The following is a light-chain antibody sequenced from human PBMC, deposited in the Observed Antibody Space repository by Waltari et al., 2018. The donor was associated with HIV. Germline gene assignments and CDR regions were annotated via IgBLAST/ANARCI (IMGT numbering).Light chain of an antibody. J-gene: IGLJ3*02. V-gene: IGLV1-44*01. CDR1: SSNIGSNT. CDR2: SNN. CDR3: AAWDDSLNGPV. Sequence: QSVLPQPPSASGPPGQRVPISCSGSSSNIGSNTVNWYQQLPGPSPKLLIYSNNQRPSGVPDRFSGSKSGTSASLAISGLQSEDEADYYCAAWDDSLNGPVFGGGTKLTVL.